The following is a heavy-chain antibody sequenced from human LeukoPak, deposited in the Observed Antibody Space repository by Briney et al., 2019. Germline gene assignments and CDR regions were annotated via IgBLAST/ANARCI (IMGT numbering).Heavy chain of an antibody. V-gene: IGHV3-11*05. CDR3: ARGPYDSSGYYSCFDY. CDR1: GFTFSDYY. CDR2: ISSSGSYT. D-gene: IGHD3-22*01. J-gene: IGHJ4*02. Sequence: TGGSLRLSCAVSGFTFSDYYMSWIRQAPGKGLEWVSYISSSGSYTNYADSVKGRFTISRDNARHSLYLQMNSLRAEGTAVYYCARGPYDSSGYYSCFDYWGQGALVTVSS.